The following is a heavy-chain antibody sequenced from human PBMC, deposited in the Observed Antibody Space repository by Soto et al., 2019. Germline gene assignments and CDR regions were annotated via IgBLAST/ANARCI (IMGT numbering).Heavy chain of an antibody. D-gene: IGHD3-10*01. V-gene: IGHV3-30*03. J-gene: IGHJ4*02. CDR1: GFPFTTYG. Sequence: QVQLVESGGGVVQPGRSLRLSCAASGFPFTTYGMHWVREGPGKGLEWVAVISYDGSNKYYADSVKGRFTISRDNSKNTLYLQMNSLRPEDTVLYYCVGGKYYFDYRGQGTLVTVSS. CDR2: ISYDGSNK. CDR3: VGGKYYFDY.